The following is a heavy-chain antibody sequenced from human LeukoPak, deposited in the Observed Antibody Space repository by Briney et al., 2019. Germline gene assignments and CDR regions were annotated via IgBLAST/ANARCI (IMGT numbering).Heavy chain of an antibody. Sequence: PGGSLRLSCAASGFTFSRNGMHWVRQAPGKGLEWVAVISYDGSNKYYADSVKGRFTISRDNSKNTLYLQMNSLRAEDTAMYYCAKSSWSIPGYWGQGTLVTVSS. CDR3: AKSSWSIPGY. J-gene: IGHJ4*02. V-gene: IGHV3-30*18. CDR2: ISYDGSNK. D-gene: IGHD2-15*01. CDR1: GFTFSRNG.